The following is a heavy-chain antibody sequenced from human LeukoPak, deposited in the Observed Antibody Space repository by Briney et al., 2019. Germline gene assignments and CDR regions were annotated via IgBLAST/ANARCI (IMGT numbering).Heavy chain of an antibody. CDR3: ARARYANAWYAFDI. V-gene: IGHV1-69*01. Sequence: SVKVSCKASGGTXSSYAISWVRQAPGQGLEWMGGIIPIFGTANYAQKFQGRVTITADESTSTAYMELSSLRSEDTAVYYCARARYANAWYAFDIWGHGTMVTVSS. CDR2: IIPIFGTA. J-gene: IGHJ3*02. D-gene: IGHD2-2*01. CDR1: GGTXSSYA.